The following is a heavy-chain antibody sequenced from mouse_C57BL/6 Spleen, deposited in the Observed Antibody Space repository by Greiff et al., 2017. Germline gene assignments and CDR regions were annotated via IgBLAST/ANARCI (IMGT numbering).Heavy chain of an antibody. CDR3: VAGYDYDRACFAY. V-gene: IGHV14-3*01. CDR1: GYTFTNSY. J-gene: IGHJ3*01. Sequence: EVQLQQSVAELVRPGASVKLSCTASGYTFTNSYMHWVKQRPEQGLEWIGGIDPANGNTNYTPKFQGKATITADTSSNTAYLQLSSLTSEDTAVYYSVAGYDYDRACFAYWGQGTPVTVSA. D-gene: IGHD2-4*01. CDR2: IDPANGNT.